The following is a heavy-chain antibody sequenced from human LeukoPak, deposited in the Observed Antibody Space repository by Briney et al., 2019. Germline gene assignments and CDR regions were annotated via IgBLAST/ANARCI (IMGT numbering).Heavy chain of an antibody. J-gene: IGHJ4*02. D-gene: IGHD3-10*01. CDR2: MNPNSGNT. CDR3: ARGGSSGSYSSQADY. CDR1: GYTFTSYV. V-gene: IGHV1-8*01. Sequence: GASVNVSCMASGYTFTSYVINWVRPATGQGRDWMGWMNPNSGNTGYAQKFQGRVTMTRNTSISTAYMELSSLRSEDTAVYYCARGGSSGSYSSQADYWGQGTLVTVSS.